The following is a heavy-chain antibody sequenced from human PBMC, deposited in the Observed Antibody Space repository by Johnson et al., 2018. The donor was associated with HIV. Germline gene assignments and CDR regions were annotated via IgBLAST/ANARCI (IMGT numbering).Heavy chain of an antibody. Sequence: QVQLVESGGGLVQPGGSLRLSCAASGFTFSSYAMHWVRQAPGKGLEWVAVIAYDGSNKYYADSVKGRFTISRDNSKNTLYLQMNSLRAEDTPVYYCARIVRRTTVVVGDALDIWGQGTKVTVSS. CDR2: IAYDGSNK. D-gene: IGHD4-23*01. CDR1: GFTFSSYA. V-gene: IGHV3-30*04. CDR3: ARIVRRTTVVVGDALDI. J-gene: IGHJ3*02.